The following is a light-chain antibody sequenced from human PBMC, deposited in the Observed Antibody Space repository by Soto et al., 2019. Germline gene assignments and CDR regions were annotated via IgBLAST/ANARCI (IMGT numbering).Light chain of an antibody. CDR3: ETWYSNTHKV. Sequence: QSVLTQSSSASASLGSSVKLTCILSSGHSTYIIAWHQQQPGKAPRFLMTLDRSGSYNRGSGVPDRFSGSSSGADRHLTISNRQFEDEGDYYCETWYSNTHKVLGEGSKLTVL. J-gene: IGLJ3*02. V-gene: IGLV4-60*02. CDR1: SGHSTYI. CDR2: LDRSGSY.